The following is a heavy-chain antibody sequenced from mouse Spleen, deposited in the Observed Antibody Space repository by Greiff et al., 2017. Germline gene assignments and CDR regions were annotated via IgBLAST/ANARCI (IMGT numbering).Heavy chain of an antibody. CDR3: ARNPTGTLDS. J-gene: IGHJ2*01. V-gene: IGHV1-77*01. D-gene: IGHD4-1*02. CDR2: IYPGSDNT. CDR1: GYTFTNYY. Sequence: VKLVESEAELARPGASVKLSCKASGYTFTNYYINWAKQRTGQGLEWIGEIYPGSDNTYFNEKFKGKATLTADKSSNTAYMQLSSLSSEDSAVYFCARNPTGTLDSWGQGTTLIVSS.